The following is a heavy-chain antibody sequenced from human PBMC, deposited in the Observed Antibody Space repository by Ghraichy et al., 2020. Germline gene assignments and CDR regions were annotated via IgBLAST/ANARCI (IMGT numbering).Heavy chain of an antibody. CDR2: IYYSGIT. CDR3: ARHRGNGGWRPNDY. CDR1: GGSISSSSYY. D-gene: IGHD2-8*01. Sequence: SETLSLTCTVSGGSISSSSYYWGWIRQPPGKGRDWTSSIYYSGITYYNPSLKGRVTISVDTAKNQFSLKLSSVTAADTAVYYCARHRGNGGWRPNDYWGQGTLVTVSS. V-gene: IGHV4-39*01. J-gene: IGHJ4*02.